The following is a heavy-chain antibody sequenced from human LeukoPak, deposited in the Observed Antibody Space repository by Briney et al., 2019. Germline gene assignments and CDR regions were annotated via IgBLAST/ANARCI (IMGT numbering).Heavy chain of an antibody. J-gene: IGHJ5*02. Sequence: PGGSLRLSCAASGFTFSSYWMSWVRQAPGKGLEWVANIKQDGNEKYYVDSVKGRFTISRDNAKNSLYLQMNSLRAEDTAVYYCARNIPDRLLYGDYAPSWFDPWGQGTLVTVSS. V-gene: IGHV3-7*01. CDR2: IKQDGNEK. CDR1: GFTFSSYW. CDR3: ARNIPDRLLYGDYAPSWFDP. D-gene: IGHD4-17*01.